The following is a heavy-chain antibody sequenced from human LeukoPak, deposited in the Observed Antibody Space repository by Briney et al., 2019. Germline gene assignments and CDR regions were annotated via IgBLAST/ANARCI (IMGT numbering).Heavy chain of an antibody. V-gene: IGHV4-59*12. J-gene: IGHJ4*02. Sequence: SATLSLTCTVSGGSISSYYWSWIRQPPGKGLEWIGYIYYSGSTNYNPSLKSRVTILVDTSKNQFSLRLSSVTAADTAVYYCARDGNSAAAGPFDYWGQGTLVTVSS. CDR1: GGSISSYY. D-gene: IGHD6-13*01. CDR2: IYYSGST. CDR3: ARDGNSAAAGPFDY.